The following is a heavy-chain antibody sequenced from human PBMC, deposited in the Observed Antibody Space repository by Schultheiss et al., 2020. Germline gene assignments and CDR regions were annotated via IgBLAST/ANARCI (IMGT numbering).Heavy chain of an antibody. J-gene: IGHJ4*02. Sequence: SLRLPCAASGFTFSSYAMNWVRQAPGKGLEWVSGISWNSGSIGYADSVKGRFTISRDNAKNSLYLQMNSLRAEDTALYYCTTADYYDSSGYYLNDYWGQGTLVTVSS. CDR3: TTADYYDSSGYYLNDY. V-gene: IGHV3-9*01. CDR2: ISWNSGSI. D-gene: IGHD3-22*01. CDR1: GFTFSSYA.